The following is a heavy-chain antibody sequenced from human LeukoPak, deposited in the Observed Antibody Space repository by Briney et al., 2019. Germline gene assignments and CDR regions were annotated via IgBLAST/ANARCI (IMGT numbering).Heavy chain of an antibody. J-gene: IGHJ4*02. CDR1: GGSISRGAYY. CDR3: ARLPGYGGNIDY. D-gene: IGHD4-23*01. CDR2: IYYNGSP. Sequence: RPSETLSLTCTVSGGSISRGAYYWGWIRQPPGKGLEWIASIYYNGSPYYSPSLKSRVTISADTSKNQFSLKLNSVTAADTAVYYCARLPGYGGNIDYWGQGTLVTVSS. V-gene: IGHV4-39*01.